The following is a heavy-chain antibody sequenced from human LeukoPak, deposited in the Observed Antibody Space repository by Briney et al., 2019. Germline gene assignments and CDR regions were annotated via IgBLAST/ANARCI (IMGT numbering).Heavy chain of an antibody. J-gene: IGHJ3*02. CDR2: IHYTGST. Sequence: SETLSLTCTVSGDSISSSSYYWVWLRQPPGKGLEWIATIHYTGSTYYTPSLKSRVTISVDTSKNQFSLKLSSVTAADTAVYYCAREAGLTKMGAFDIWGQGTMVTVSS. CDR1: GDSISSSSYY. D-gene: IGHD2-8*01. CDR3: AREAGLTKMGAFDI. V-gene: IGHV4-39*07.